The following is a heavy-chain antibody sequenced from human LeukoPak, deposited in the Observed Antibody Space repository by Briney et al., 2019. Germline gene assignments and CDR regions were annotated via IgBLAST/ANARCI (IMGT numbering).Heavy chain of an antibody. D-gene: IGHD2-2*01. J-gene: IGHJ5*02. V-gene: IGHV1-18*01. Sequence: ASVKVSCKASGFTFTNYGISWVRQAPGQGLEWMGWISGYNGNTKYAQKVQGRVTMTTDTSTSTAYMELRSLRSDDTAVYYCARLMGQYQLRNWFDPWGQGTLVTVSS. CDR1: GFTFTNYG. CDR2: ISGYNGNT. CDR3: ARLMGQYQLRNWFDP.